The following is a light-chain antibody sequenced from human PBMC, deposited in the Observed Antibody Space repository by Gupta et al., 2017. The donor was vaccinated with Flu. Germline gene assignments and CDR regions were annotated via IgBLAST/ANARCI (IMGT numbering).Light chain of an antibody. J-gene: IGKJ1*01. CDR3: QQSYSTPWT. CDR2: AAS. Sequence: DIQMTQSPSSLSASVGDRVTITCRASQSISSYLNWYQQKPGKAPKLLIYAASSMQSGVPSRFSGSGSGTDFTLTISSRQPEDFATYYCQQSYSTPWTFGQGTXVEIK. V-gene: IGKV1-39*01. CDR1: QSISSY.